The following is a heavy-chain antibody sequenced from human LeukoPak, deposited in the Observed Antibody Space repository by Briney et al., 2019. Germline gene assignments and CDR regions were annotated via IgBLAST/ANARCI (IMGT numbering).Heavy chain of an antibody. V-gene: IGHV3-48*02. D-gene: IGHD6-19*01. Sequence: GGSLRLSCAASGFTFSTYAMNWVREAPGKGLEGVSWIYSNSDTIYYADSVKGRFALSRDNAQNSLYLQMTSLRDEDTAVYYCVRQFSGWTTYWGQGTLVTVSS. J-gene: IGHJ4*02. CDR1: GFTFSTYA. CDR2: IYSNSDTI. CDR3: VRQFSGWTTY.